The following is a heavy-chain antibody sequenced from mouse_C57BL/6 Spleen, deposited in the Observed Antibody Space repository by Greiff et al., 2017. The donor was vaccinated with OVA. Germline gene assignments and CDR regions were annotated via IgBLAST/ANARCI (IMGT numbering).Heavy chain of an antibody. D-gene: IGHD2-14*01. J-gene: IGHJ4*01. CDR1: GFTFSSYA. CDR2: ISSGGDYI. Sequence: DVQLVESGEGLVKPGGSLKLSCAASGFTFSSYAMSWVRQTPEQRLEWVAYISSGGDYIYYADNVKGRFTISRDNARNTLYLQMSSLKAEDTAVYYCTRDRDCRYAMDYWGQGTSVTVSS. V-gene: IGHV5-9-1*02. CDR3: TRDRDCRYAMDY.